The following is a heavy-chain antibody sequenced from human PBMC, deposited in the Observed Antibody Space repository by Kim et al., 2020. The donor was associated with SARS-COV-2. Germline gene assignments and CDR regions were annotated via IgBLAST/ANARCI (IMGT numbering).Heavy chain of an antibody. V-gene: IGHV6-1*01. D-gene: IGHD6-13*01. CDR3: ARLIPAAGAFDS. J-gene: IGHJ3*02. Sequence: DYAEAVKSRITINPDTSKNQFSLQLNSVTPEDTAVYYCARLIPAAGAFDSWGQGTMVTVSS.